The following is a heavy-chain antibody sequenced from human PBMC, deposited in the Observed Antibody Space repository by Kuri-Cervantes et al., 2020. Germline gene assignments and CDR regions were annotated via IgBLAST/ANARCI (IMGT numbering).Heavy chain of an antibody. V-gene: IGHV3-7*01. CDR3: AREESRYSSSWQGPAWYYYYYGMDV. J-gene: IGHJ6*02. D-gene: IGHD6-13*01. CDR2: IKQDGSEK. Sequence: GESLKISCAASGFTFSSYWMSWVRQAPGKGLEWVANIKQDGSEKYYVDSVKGRFTISRDNAKNSLYLQMNSLRDEDTAVYYCAREESRYSSSWQGPAWYYYYYGMDVWGQGTTVTVSS. CDR1: GFTFSSYW.